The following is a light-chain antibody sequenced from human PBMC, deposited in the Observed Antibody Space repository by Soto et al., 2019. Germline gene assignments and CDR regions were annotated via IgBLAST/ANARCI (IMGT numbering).Light chain of an antibody. Sequence: EIVSTQSPATLSLSPGERATLSCRASQSVSSYLAWYQQKPGQAPRLLIYEASNRATGIPARFSGGGSGTDFTLTISSLEPEDFAVYYCQQRFNWPRFTFGQGTKLEIK. CDR2: EAS. CDR3: QQRFNWPRFT. J-gene: IGKJ2*01. V-gene: IGKV3-11*01. CDR1: QSVSSY.